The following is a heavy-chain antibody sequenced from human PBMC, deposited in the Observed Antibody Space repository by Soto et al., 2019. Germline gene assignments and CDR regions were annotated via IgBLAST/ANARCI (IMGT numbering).Heavy chain of an antibody. J-gene: IGHJ3*02. D-gene: IGHD7-27*01. Sequence: GGSLRLSCAASGFTFSSYAMHWVRQAPGKGLEWVAVISYDGSNKYYAHSVKGRFTISRDNSKNTLYLQMNSLRAEDTAVYYCARGSTGDGGAFDIWGQGTMVTVSS. CDR3: ARGSTGDGGAFDI. CDR1: GFTFSSYA. CDR2: ISYDGSNK. V-gene: IGHV3-30*04.